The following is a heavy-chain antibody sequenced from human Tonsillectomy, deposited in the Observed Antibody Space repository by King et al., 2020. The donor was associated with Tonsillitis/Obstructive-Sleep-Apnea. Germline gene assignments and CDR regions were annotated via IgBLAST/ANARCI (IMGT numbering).Heavy chain of an antibody. V-gene: IGHV5-51*01. CDR1: GYSFTNYW. Sequence: QLVQTGAEVKKPGESLKISCKGSGYSFTNYWIGWVRQMPGKGLEWMGIIYPGDSDTKYSPSFQGQVTISADKSISTAYRQWSSLKASDTAMYYCARQQAPAGTVLHYFDPWGQWTLVTVSS. J-gene: IGHJ4*02. CDR3: ARQQAPAGTVLHYFDP. D-gene: IGHD6-19*01. CDR2: IYPGDSDT.